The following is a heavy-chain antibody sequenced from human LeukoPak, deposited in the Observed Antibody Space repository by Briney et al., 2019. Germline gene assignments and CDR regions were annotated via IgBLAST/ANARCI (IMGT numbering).Heavy chain of an antibody. Sequence: SETLSLTCAVYDGSFSGYDWSWIRQPPGKGLEWIGEINHGGSTNYNPSLKSRVTISVDTSKNQFSLNLRSVAAADTAVYYCARGSYNRCNGWYDWFDPWGQGTLVTVSS. J-gene: IGHJ5*02. CDR1: DGSFSGYD. V-gene: IGHV4-34*01. CDR2: INHGGST. D-gene: IGHD6-19*01. CDR3: ARGSYNRCNGWYDWFDP.